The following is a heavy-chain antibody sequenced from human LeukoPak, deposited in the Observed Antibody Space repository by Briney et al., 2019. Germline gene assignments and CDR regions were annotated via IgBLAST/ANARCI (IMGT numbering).Heavy chain of an antibody. CDR3: ASSPLIEHPFDY. D-gene: IGHD3-22*01. CDR1: RYTFIGYY. V-gene: IGHV1-2*02. J-gene: IGHJ4*02. CDR2: INPNSGGA. Sequence: STFKVSCKAPRYTFIGYYIRWVRQAPGQGLGRMGGINPNSGGANCAQMFQGRATMTRDTSISTTYMELSSLRSDDTAVYYCASSPLIEHPFDYWGQGTLVTVSS.